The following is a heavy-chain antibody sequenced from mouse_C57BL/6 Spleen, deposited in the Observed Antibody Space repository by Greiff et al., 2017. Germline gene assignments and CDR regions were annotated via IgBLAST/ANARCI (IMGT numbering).Heavy chain of an antibody. CDR3: ARDYYGRSWFAY. CDR2: IYPGDGDT. V-gene: IGHV1-82*01. CDR1: GYAFRSSW. D-gene: IGHD1-1*01. Sequence: VQLQQSGPELVKPGASVKISCKASGYAFRSSWMNWVKQRPGKGLEWIGRIYPGDGDTNYNGKFKGKATLTADKSSSTAYMQLSSLTSEDSAVYFCARDYYGRSWFAYWGQGTLVTVSA. J-gene: IGHJ3*01.